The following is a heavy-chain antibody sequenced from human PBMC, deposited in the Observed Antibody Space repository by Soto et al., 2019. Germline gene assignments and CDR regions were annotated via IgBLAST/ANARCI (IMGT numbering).Heavy chain of an antibody. V-gene: IGHV4-59*08. CDR3: AGSGYYHNSGMDV. J-gene: IGHJ6*02. D-gene: IGHD3-22*01. CDR2: IYYSGST. CDR1: GETMNISY. Sequence: SGSMALARTACGETMNISYGAGFWKPPGKGLEWIGYIYYSGSTNYNPSLKSRVTISVDTSKNQFSLKLSSVTAADTAVYYCAGSGYYHNSGMDVWGQGTTVTVSS.